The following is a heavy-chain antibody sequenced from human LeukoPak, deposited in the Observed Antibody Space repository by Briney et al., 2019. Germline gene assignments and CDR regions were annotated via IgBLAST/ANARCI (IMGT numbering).Heavy chain of an antibody. CDR2: IMPIFDTA. D-gene: IGHD3-10*01. J-gene: IGHJ5*02. V-gene: IGHV1-69*01. Sequence: PGEGLEWMGGIMPIFDTANYAQKFHGRVTITAAEYTSTAYMELSSLRSDATDVYYCARNKVRGVINWFDPWGQGTLVTVSS. CDR3: ARNKVRGVINWFDP.